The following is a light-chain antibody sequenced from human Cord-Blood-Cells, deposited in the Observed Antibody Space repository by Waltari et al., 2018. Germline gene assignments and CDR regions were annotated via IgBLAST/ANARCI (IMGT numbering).Light chain of an antibody. CDR3: AAWDDSLNGYV. CDR1: SPKLGSNT. Sequence: QSVLTQPPSASGTPGQRVTISCSGSSPKLGSNTANWYQQPPGTAPKLLIYSNNQRPSGVPDRFSGSKSGTSASLAISGLQSEDEADYYCAAWDDSLNGYVFGTGTKVTVL. J-gene: IGLJ1*01. V-gene: IGLV1-44*01. CDR2: SNN.